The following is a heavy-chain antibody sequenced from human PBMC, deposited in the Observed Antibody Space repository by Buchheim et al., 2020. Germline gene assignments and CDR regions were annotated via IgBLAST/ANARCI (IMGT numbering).Heavy chain of an antibody. CDR3: ARGSVTVDY. V-gene: IGHV1-18*01. CDR1: GYTFTSYG. CDR2: VSAQNGRT. J-gene: IGHJ4*02. D-gene: IGHD2-21*02. Sequence: QVQLVQSGPEVKKPGASVKVSCKASGYTFTSYGITWVRQAPGQGLEWLGWVSAQNGRTDFAEKVQGRGTMTTDTSTSTAYMELRNLRSDDRAVYYCARGSVTVDYWGQGT.